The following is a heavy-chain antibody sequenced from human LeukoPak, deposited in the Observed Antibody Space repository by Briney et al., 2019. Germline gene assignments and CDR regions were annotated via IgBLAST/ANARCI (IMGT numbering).Heavy chain of an antibody. CDR3: ATSSNYGGDFDY. Sequence: GGSLRLSCAASGFTFSSHAMNWVRQAPGKGLEWVSGISTGGSSTYYADSVKGRFTISRDNSKNSLYLQMNSLRTEDTALYYCATSSNYGGDFDYWGQGTLVTVSS. CDR1: GFTFSSHA. V-gene: IGHV3-23*01. D-gene: IGHD1-7*01. J-gene: IGHJ4*02. CDR2: ISTGGSST.